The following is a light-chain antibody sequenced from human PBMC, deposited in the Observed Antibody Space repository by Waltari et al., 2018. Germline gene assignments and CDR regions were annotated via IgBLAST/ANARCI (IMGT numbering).Light chain of an antibody. CDR3: QQYYSTPQT. CDR2: GAS. J-gene: IGKJ1*01. CDR1: QSVLYNLNNKNY. V-gene: IGKV4-1*01. Sequence: LMTQSPDSLAVSLGERATINCTSSQSVLYNLNNKNYLAWYQQKPRQPPKLLIYGASIRESGVPDRFSGSGSGTDFTLTISSLQAEDVGVYYCQQYYSTPQTFGQGTKVEIK.